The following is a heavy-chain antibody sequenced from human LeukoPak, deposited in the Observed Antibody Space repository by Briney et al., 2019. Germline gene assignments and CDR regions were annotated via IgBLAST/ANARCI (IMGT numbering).Heavy chain of an antibody. J-gene: IGHJ4*02. CDR2: IYPGDSDT. Sequence: PGESLKISFKGSGYSFTSYWIGWVRQMPGKGLEWMGIIYPGDSDTRYSPSFQGQVTISADKSISTAYLQWSSLKASDTAMYYCARHSSSNGDYRNEVDYWGQGTLVTVSS. V-gene: IGHV5-51*01. D-gene: IGHD4-17*01. CDR3: ARHSSSNGDYRNEVDY. CDR1: GYSFTSYW.